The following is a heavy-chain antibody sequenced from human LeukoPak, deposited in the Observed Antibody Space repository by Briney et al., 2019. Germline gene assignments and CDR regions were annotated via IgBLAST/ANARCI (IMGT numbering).Heavy chain of an antibody. D-gene: IGHD1-26*01. CDR3: AKDSGSGGYFDY. J-gene: IGHJ4*02. CDR2: TSSKGNGYTT. CDR1: GFTFSDRY. V-gene: IGHV3-72*01. Sequence: GGSLRLSCAASGFTFSDRYMDWVRQAPGKGLEWVGRTSSKGNGYTTYYSTSVKGRFTISRGDSKNSLQLQMNSLNTEDTAVYYCAKDSGSGGYFDYWGQGTLVTVSS.